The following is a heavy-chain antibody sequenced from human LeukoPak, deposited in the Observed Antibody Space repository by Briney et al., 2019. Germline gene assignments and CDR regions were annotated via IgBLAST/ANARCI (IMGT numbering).Heavy chain of an antibody. V-gene: IGHV4-59*08. CDR1: GVSISSYS. J-gene: IGHJ4*02. D-gene: IGHD6-19*01. CDR3: ARWDDSDWGFGS. Sequence: SETLSLTCIVSGVSISSYSWNWIRQSPGKGLEWVGYIAHSGTTSYNPSLKSRVTISVDTSKNQLSLRLTSVTAADTAVYYCARWDDSDWGFGSWGPGTLVTVSS. CDR2: IAHSGTT.